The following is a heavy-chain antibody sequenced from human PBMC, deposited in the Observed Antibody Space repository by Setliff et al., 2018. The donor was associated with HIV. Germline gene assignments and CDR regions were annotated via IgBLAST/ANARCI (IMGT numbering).Heavy chain of an antibody. CDR1: ASSISSDYC. Sequence: SETLSLTCAVSASSISSDYCWGWIRQPPGKGLEWIGSTHHSGSTYYNPSLNSRVTISVGTSKNHFSLKLRSVTAADTAVYYCARHLLRGYIYIVFDYWGQGTLVTVSS. D-gene: IGHD5-18*01. J-gene: IGHJ4*02. V-gene: IGHV4-38-2*01. CDR3: ARHLLRGYIYIVFDY. CDR2: THHSGST.